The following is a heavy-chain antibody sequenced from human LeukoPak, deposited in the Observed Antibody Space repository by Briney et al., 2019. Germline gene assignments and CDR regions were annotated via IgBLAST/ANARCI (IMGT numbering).Heavy chain of an antibody. D-gene: IGHD1-26*01. CDR1: GFTFSGYA. J-gene: IGHJ4*02. Sequence: GGSLRLSCAASGFTFSGYAMHWVRQAPGKGLEWVAFISYDGRYKYSANSVKGRFTISRDNSKNTLYLQMNSLRAEDTAVYYCAMERLGSPDYWGQGTLVTVSS. CDR3: AMERLGSPDY. V-gene: IGHV3-30*04. CDR2: ISYDGRYK.